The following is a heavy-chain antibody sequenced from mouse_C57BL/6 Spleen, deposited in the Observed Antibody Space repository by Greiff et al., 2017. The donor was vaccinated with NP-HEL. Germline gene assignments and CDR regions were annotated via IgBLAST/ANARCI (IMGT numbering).Heavy chain of an antibody. D-gene: IGHD1-1*01. J-gene: IGHJ1*03. V-gene: IGHV1-26*01. CDR1: GYTFTDYY. CDR2: INPNNGGT. CDR3: ARSHYYGSRYFDV. Sequence: EVQLQQSGPELVKPGASVKISCKASGYTFTDYYMNWVKQSHGKSLEWIGDINPNNGGTSYNQKFKGKATLTVDKSSSTAYMELRSLTSEDSAVYYCARSHYYGSRYFDVWGTGTTVTVSS.